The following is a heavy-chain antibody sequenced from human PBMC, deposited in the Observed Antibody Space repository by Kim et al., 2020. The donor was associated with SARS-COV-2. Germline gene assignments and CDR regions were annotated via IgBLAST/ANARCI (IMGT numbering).Heavy chain of an antibody. CDR2: IYYSGST. CDR1: GGSISSSSYY. CDR3: ARDAYGDYDGREYYYYGMDV. D-gene: IGHD4-17*01. Sequence: SETLSLTCTVSGGSISSSSYYWGWIRQPPGKGLEWIGSIYYSGSTYYNPSLKSRVTISVDTSKNQFSLKLSSVTAADTAVYYCARDAYGDYDGREYYYYGMDVWGQGTTVTVSS. V-gene: IGHV4-39*07. J-gene: IGHJ6*02.